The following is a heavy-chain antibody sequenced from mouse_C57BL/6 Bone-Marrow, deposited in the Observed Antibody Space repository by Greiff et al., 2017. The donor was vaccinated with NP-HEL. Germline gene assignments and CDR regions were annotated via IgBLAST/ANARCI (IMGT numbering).Heavy chain of an antibody. J-gene: IGHJ2*01. Sequence: QVQLQQSGPELVKPGASVKISCKASGYAFSSSWMNWVKQRPGKGLEWIGRIYPGDGDTYYNGKFKGKATLTADKSSSTAYMQLSSLTSEDSAVYFCAIYYDNRSYYFDDWGQGTTLTAAS. CDR2: IYPGDGDT. CDR3: AIYYDNRSYYFDD. D-gene: IGHD2-1*01. V-gene: IGHV1-82*01. CDR1: GYAFSSSW.